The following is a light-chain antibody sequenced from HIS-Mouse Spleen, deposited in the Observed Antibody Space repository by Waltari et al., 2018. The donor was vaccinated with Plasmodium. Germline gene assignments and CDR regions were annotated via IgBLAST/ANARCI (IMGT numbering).Light chain of an antibody. J-gene: IGLJ3*02. CDR3: QSADSSGTYWV. Sequence: SYELTQPPSVSVSPGRTARTTSSGGALLQQYANWYQQKPGQAPVLVIYKDSERPSGIPERFSGSSSGTTVTLTISGVQAEDEADYYCQSADSSGTYWVFGGGTKLTVL. CDR2: KDS. V-gene: IGLV3-25*03. CDR1: ALLQQY.